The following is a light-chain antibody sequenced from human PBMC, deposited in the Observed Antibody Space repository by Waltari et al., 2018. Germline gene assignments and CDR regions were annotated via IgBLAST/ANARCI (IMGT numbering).Light chain of an antibody. J-gene: IGLJ2*01. V-gene: IGLV1-47*01. CDR2: RKS. Sequence: QSVLAQPPSASGTPGQRAILPCSGSRSNIEYSVVYWYQQFPGPAPQVLIQRKSQRPSGVPDRFSGSKSGTSASLAISGLRPEDEADYYCAAWDGTLSAVAFGGGTKLTVL. CDR3: AAWDGTLSAVA. CDR1: RSNIEYSV.